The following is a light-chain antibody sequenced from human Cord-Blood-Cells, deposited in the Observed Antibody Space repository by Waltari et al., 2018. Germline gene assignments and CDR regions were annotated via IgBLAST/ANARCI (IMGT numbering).Light chain of an antibody. V-gene: IGLV6-57*01. CDR3: QSYDSSNQV. CDR1: SGSIASNY. J-gene: IGLJ3*02. Sequence: NFMLTQPHSVSESPGKTVTISCTRRSGSIASNYVQWYQQRPGSSPTTVIYRDNQCPPGVPDRFSGSIDSSSNSAYLTISGLKTEDEADYYCQSYDSSNQVFGGGTKLTVL. CDR2: RDN.